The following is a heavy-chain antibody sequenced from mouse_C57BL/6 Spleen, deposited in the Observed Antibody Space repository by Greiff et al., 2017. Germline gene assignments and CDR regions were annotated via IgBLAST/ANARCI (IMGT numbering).Heavy chain of an antibody. Sequence: EVQRVESGPELVKPGASVKIPCKASGYTFTDYNMDWVKQSHGKSLEWIGDINPNNGGTIYNQKFKGKATLTVDKSSSTAYMELRSLTSEDTAVYYCARFHYYGSSYWYFDVWGTGTTVTVSS. CDR3: ARFHYYGSSYWYFDV. J-gene: IGHJ1*03. CDR2: INPNNGGT. V-gene: IGHV1-18*01. D-gene: IGHD1-1*01. CDR1: GYTFTDYN.